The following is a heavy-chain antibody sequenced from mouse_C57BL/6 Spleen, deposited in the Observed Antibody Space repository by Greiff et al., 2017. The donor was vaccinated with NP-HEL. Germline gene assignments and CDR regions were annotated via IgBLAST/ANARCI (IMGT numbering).Heavy chain of an antibody. CDR2: IYPGDGDP. J-gene: IGHJ3*01. CDR1: GYAFSSYW. Sequence: VQLQQSGAELVKPGASVKISCKASGYAFSSYWMNWVKQRPGKGLEWIGQIYPGDGDPNYNGKFKGKATLTVAQSSTTAYMQLSSLTSEDSAVYFYARSNDDARGGLAYWGQGTLVTVSA. CDR3: ARSNDDARGGLAY. V-gene: IGHV1-80*01.